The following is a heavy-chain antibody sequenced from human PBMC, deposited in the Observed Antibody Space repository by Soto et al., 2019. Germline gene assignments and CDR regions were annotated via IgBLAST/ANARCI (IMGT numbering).Heavy chain of an antibody. J-gene: IGHJ4*02. Sequence: QVQLVESGGGVVQPGRSLRLSCAASGFTFSSYGMHWVRQAPGKGLEWVAVIWYDGSNKYYADSVKGRFTISRDNSKNTLYLQMNSLRAEDTAVYYCARIGDTAMGPYYFDYWGQGTLVTXSS. CDR2: IWYDGSNK. CDR3: ARIGDTAMGPYYFDY. D-gene: IGHD5-18*01. V-gene: IGHV3-33*01. CDR1: GFTFSSYG.